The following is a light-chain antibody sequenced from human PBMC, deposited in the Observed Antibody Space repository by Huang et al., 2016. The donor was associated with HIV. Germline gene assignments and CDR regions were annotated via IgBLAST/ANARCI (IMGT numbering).Light chain of an antibody. Sequence: EIVLTQSPATLSLSPGERATLSCRASQNVNNYLAWYQQKPGQAPRLLIDDASNRATGIPARFSGSGSGTDFTLTISSLEPEDFAVYYCQQRSDWPPSPTFGGGTKVEIK. CDR2: DAS. V-gene: IGKV3-11*01. CDR1: QNVNNY. J-gene: IGKJ4*01. CDR3: QQRSDWPPSPT.